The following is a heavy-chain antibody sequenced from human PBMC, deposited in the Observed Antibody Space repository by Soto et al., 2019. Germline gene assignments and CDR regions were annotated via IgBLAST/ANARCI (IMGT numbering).Heavy chain of an antibody. V-gene: IGHV1-69*06. CDR2: IIPIFGTA. D-gene: IGHD3-22*01. CDR3: AGTYYYDSSGYYRFDY. Sequence: SVKVSCKASGGTFSSYAISWVRQAPGQGLEWMGGIIPIFGTANYAQKFQGRVTITADKSTSTAYMELSSLRSEDTAVYYCAGTYYYDSSGYYRFDYWGQGTLVTVSS. J-gene: IGHJ4*02. CDR1: GGTFSSYA.